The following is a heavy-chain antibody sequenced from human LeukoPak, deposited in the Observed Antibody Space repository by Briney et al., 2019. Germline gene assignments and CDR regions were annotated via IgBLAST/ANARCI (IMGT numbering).Heavy chain of an antibody. V-gene: IGHV1-8*03. CDR2: MNPNSGNT. CDR1: GYTFTSYD. J-gene: IGHJ4*02. Sequence: ASVKVSCKASGYTFTSYDINWVRQATGQGLEWMGWMNPNSGNTGYAQKFQGRVTITRNTSISTAYMELSSLRSEDTAVYYCARDRRSWYDLDYWGQGTLVTVSS. D-gene: IGHD6-13*01. CDR3: ARDRRSWYDLDY.